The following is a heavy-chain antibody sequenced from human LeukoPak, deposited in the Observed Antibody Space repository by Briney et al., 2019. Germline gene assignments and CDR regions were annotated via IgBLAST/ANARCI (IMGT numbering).Heavy chain of an antibody. CDR1: GYTFTSYG. V-gene: IGHV1-18*01. CDR2: TSAYNGNT. Sequence: ASVKVSCKASGYTFTSYGISWVRQAPGQGLEWMGWTSAYNGNTNYAQKLQGRVTMTTDTSTSTAYMELRSLRSDDTAVYYCARDRRGYDPFDYWGQGTLVTVSS. J-gene: IGHJ4*02. D-gene: IGHD5-12*01. CDR3: ARDRRGYDPFDY.